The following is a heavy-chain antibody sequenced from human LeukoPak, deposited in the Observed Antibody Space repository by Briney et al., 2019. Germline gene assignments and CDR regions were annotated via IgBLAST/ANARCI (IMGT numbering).Heavy chain of an antibody. CDR2: INHSGST. D-gene: IGHD2-21*02. Sequence: PSETLSLTCAVYGGSFSGYYWSWIRQPPGKGLEWIGEINHSGSTNYNPSLKSRVTISVDTSKNQFSLKLSSVTAADTAVYYCAGAHCGGDCYSGRAFDIWGQGTMVTVSS. CDR3: AGAHCGGDCYSGRAFDI. V-gene: IGHV4-34*01. J-gene: IGHJ3*02. CDR1: GGSFSGYY.